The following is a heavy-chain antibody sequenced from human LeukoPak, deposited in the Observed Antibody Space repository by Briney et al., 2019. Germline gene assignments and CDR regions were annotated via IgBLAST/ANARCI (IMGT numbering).Heavy chain of an antibody. CDR3: ARALPVYCSGGSCYLYYFDY. J-gene: IGHJ4*02. CDR2: INPNSGGT. Sequence: ASVKVSCKASGYTFTGYYMHWVRQAPGQGLEWMGRINPNSGGTNYAQKFQGRVTMNRDTSISTAYMELSRLGSDDTAVYYCARALPVYCSGGSCYLYYFDYWGQGTLVTVSS. CDR1: GYTFTGYY. D-gene: IGHD2-15*01. V-gene: IGHV1-2*06.